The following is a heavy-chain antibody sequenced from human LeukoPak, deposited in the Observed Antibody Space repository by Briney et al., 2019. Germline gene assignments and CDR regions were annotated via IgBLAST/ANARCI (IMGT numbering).Heavy chain of an antibody. Sequence: GGSLRLSCAASGFTFSSYWMHWVRQAPGKGLVWVSRINSDGSSATYADSVKGRFTISRDSAKNTLYLQMNSLRGEDTAVYYCARDRATAMFDYWAQGTLVTVSS. J-gene: IGHJ4*02. CDR1: GFTFSSYW. CDR2: INSDGSSA. CDR3: ARDRATAMFDY. D-gene: IGHD5-18*01. V-gene: IGHV3-74*01.